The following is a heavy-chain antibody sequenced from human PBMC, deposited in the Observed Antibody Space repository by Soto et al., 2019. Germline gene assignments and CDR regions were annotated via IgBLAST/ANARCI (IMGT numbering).Heavy chain of an antibody. V-gene: IGHV3-23*01. CDR1: GFTFSSYA. Sequence: PGGSLRLSCAVSGFTFSSYAMSWFRQAPGKGLEWVSIITTSGSDTYYVDSVKGRFTTSRDNSKNTLYLQMNSLRAEDRAVYYCRLYHYYDSSGYLLETLFDYWGQGTLVTVSS. J-gene: IGHJ4*02. CDR3: RLYHYYDSSGYLLETLFDY. D-gene: IGHD3-22*01. CDR2: ITTSGSDT.